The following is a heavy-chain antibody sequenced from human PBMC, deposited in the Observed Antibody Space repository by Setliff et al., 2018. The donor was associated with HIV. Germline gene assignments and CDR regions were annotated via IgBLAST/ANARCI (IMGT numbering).Heavy chain of an antibody. CDR3: ARDWTYCGSPSCSSWVDP. Sequence: SVKVSCKPSGDTFNKYAINWVRQAPGQGLEWMGRIIPIFGTSNYAQKFQGRVTITADTSTSTAYMELSSLTSEDTAVYYCARDWTYCGSPSCSSWVDPWGQGTLVTVSS. CDR2: IIPIFGTS. D-gene: IGHD2-2*01. CDR1: GDTFNKYA. J-gene: IGHJ5*02. V-gene: IGHV1-69*06.